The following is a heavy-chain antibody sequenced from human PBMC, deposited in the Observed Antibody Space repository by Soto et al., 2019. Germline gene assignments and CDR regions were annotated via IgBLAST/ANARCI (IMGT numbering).Heavy chain of an antibody. D-gene: IGHD5-12*01. V-gene: IGHV1-69*12. CDR3: PSQMQRSGYDSYFDS. J-gene: IGHJ4*02. Sequence: QVQLVQSGAEVKKPGSSVKVSCKASGGTFSSYAISWVRQAPGQGLEWMGGIIPIFGTANYAQKFKGRVTITADESTSTAYMQESSLSSADTPVYYCPSQMQRSGYDSYFDSWGQGTLVTVPS. CDR1: GGTFSSYA. CDR2: IIPIFGTA.